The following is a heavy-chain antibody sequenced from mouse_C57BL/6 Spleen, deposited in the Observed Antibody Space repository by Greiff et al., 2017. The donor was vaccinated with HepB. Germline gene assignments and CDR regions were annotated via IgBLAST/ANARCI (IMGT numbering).Heavy chain of an antibody. D-gene: IGHD1-1*01. CDR3: ASSYNYFDY. Sequence: QVQLKESGAELARPGASVKLSCKASGYTFTSYGISWVKQRTGQGLEWIGEIYPRSGNTYYNEKFKGKATLTADKSSSTAYMELRSLTSEDSAVYFCASSYNYFDYWGQGTTPTVSS. CDR1: GYTFTSYG. CDR2: IYPRSGNT. V-gene: IGHV1-81*01. J-gene: IGHJ2*01.